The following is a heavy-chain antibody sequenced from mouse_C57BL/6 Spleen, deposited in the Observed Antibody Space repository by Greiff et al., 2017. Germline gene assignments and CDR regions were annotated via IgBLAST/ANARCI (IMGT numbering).Heavy chain of an antibody. D-gene: IGHD2-1*01. Sequence: EVKLMESGGGLVKPGGSLKLSCAASGFTFSDYGMHWVRQAPETGLEWVAYISSGSSTIYYADTVKGRFTISRDNAKNTLFLQMTSLRSEDTAMYYCARDGNPRGFDYWGQGTTLTVSS. J-gene: IGHJ2*01. CDR1: GFTFSDYG. CDR2: ISSGSSTI. V-gene: IGHV5-17*01. CDR3: ARDGNPRGFDY.